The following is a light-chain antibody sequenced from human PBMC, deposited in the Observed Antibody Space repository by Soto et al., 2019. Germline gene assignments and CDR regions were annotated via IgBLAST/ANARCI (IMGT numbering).Light chain of an antibody. Sequence: QSVLTQPASVSGSPGQSITISCTGTSSDVGSYNLVSWYQQHPGKAPKLMIYEVSKRPSGVSNRFSGSKSGNTASLTISGRQAEDEADYYCCSYAGSSTLVFGGGTKRTVL. CDR2: EVS. CDR1: SSDVGSYNL. V-gene: IGLV2-23*02. CDR3: CSYAGSSTLV. J-gene: IGLJ2*01.